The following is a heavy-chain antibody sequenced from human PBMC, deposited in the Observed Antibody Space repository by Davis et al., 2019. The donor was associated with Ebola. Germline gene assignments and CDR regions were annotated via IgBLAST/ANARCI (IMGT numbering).Heavy chain of an antibody. D-gene: IGHD5-24*01. CDR3: ATALRKITTITSFDY. Sequence: GESLKISCAASGFTFYRYEMNWVRQAPGKGLEWVSAISGSGRNTYYADSVKGRFTISRDNAKSSLYLQMNSLRDEDTAVYYCATALRKITTITSFDYWGQGTLVTVSS. CDR1: GFTFYRYE. J-gene: IGHJ4*02. CDR2: ISGSGRNT. V-gene: IGHV3-48*03.